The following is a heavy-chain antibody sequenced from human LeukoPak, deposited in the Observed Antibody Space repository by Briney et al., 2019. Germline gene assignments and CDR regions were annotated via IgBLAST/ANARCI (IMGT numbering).Heavy chain of an antibody. CDR3: AREAITMIVVPPGFDP. CDR1: GFTFSSYS. Sequence: GGSLRLSCAASGFTFSSYSMNWVRQAPGKGLEWVSSISSSSSYIYYADSVKGRFTISRDNAKNSLYLQMNSLRAEDTAVYYCAREAITMIVVPPGFDPWGQGTLVTVSS. J-gene: IGHJ5*02. V-gene: IGHV3-21*01. CDR2: ISSSSSYI. D-gene: IGHD3-22*01.